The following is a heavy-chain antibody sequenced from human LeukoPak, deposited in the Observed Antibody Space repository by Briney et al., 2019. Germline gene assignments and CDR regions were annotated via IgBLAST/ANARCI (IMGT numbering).Heavy chain of an antibody. CDR2: VSPSGDTI. J-gene: IGHJ3*02. D-gene: IGHD6-13*01. CDR1: GFSFTTYA. CDR3: AREGLLAAGTGSYTSDI. V-gene: IGHV3-48*03. Sequence: GGSLRLSCAASGFSFTTYAIHWVRQAPGKGLEWVSYVSPSGDTIYYADSVRGRFTISRDNAKNSLYLQMNSLRAEDAAVYYCAREGLLAAGTGSYTSDIWGQGTMVTVSS.